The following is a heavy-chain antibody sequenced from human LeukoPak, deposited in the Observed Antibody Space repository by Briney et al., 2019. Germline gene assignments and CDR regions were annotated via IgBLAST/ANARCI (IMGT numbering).Heavy chain of an antibody. J-gene: IGHJ4*02. CDR3: ARHVRTGYYNRVPVYFDY. CDR2: IYYSGST. Sequence: PSETLSLTCTVSGDSISSSFYYWGWIRQPPGKGLEWIGNIYYSGSTYYNPSLKSRVTISVDTSKNQFSLKLSSVTAADTAVYYCARHVRTGYYNRVPVYFDYWGQGTLVTVSS. CDR1: GDSISSSFYY. V-gene: IGHV4-39*01. D-gene: IGHD3-9*01.